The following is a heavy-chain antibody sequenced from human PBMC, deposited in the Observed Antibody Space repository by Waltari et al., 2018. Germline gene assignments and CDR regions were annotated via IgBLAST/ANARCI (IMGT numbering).Heavy chain of an antibody. V-gene: IGHV4-38-2*01. Sequence: QVQLQESGPGLVKPSETLSLTCAFSGYSISSGYYWGWIRQPPGKGLAWIGSSYHSGSTYYNPSLKSRVTISVDTSKNQFSLKLSSVTAADTAVYYCARLSFTAAAGTDYWGQGTLVTVSS. CDR1: GYSISSGYY. CDR2: SYHSGST. J-gene: IGHJ4*02. D-gene: IGHD6-13*01. CDR3: ARLSFTAAAGTDY.